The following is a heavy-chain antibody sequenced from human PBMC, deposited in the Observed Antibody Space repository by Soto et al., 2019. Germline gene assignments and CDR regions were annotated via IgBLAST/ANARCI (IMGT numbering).Heavy chain of an antibody. V-gene: IGHV1-18*01. CDR3: ARDYSSGWYYWFDP. D-gene: IGHD6-19*01. J-gene: IGHJ5*02. Sequence: ASVKVSCKASGYTFTSYGISWVRQAPGQGLEWMGWISAYNVNTNYAQKLQGRVTMTTDTSTSTAYMELRSLRSDDTAVYYCARDYSSGWYYWFDPWGQGTLVTVSS. CDR1: GYTFTSYG. CDR2: ISAYNVNT.